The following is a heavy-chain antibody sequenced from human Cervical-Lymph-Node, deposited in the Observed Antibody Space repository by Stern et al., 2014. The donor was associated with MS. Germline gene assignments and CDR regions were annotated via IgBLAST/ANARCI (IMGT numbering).Heavy chain of an antibody. CDR2: IVVGSGNT. D-gene: IGHD6-6*01. Sequence: HLVESWPEVKKPGTSVKVSCKASGFTFTSSAVQWVRQARGQRLEWIGWIVVGSGNTNYAQKFQERVTITRDMSTSTAYMELSSLRSEDTAVYYCAASLHPHPLYSSSPWGQGTLVTVSS. V-gene: IGHV1-58*01. CDR1: GFTFTSSA. J-gene: IGHJ5*02. CDR3: AASLHPHPLYSSSP.